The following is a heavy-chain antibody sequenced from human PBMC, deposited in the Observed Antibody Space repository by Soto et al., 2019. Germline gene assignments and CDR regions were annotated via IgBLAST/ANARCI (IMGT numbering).Heavy chain of an antibody. V-gene: IGHV4-39*07. J-gene: IGHJ3*02. CDR3: ASHEAHYDSSGYSYAFDI. CDR2: LYYTGTT. D-gene: IGHD3-22*01. CDR1: GGSIGSSSYY. Sequence: SETLSLTCSVSGGSIGSSSYYFGWIRQPPGKGLEWIGSLYYTGTTYYNSSLKSRVTISADKSQNQFSLRLSSVTAADTAVYYCASHEAHYDSSGYSYAFDIWGQGTMVTVSS.